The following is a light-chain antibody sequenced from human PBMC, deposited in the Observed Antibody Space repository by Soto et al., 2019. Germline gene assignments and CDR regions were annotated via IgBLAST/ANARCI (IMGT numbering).Light chain of an antibody. J-gene: IGLJ1*01. V-gene: IGLV1-51*01. CDR2: DNT. CDR1: NSNIGSYF. CDR3: GTWDASLNAHV. Sequence: QSVLTQPPSVSAAPGQKITISCSGSNSNIGSYFVSWYQQFPGTAPKLLIYDNTDRPSGIPVRFSGSSPGTSATLAITGLQSGDEADYYCGTWDASLNAHVFGTGTKVTVL.